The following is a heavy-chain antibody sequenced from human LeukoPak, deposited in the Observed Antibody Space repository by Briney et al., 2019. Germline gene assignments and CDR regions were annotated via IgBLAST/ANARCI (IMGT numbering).Heavy chain of an antibody. D-gene: IGHD3-16*02. Sequence: PGESLKISCKGSRYSFSNYWIGWVRQLPGKGLEWMGIIYPGDSDTRYSPSFQGQVTISADKSISTAYLQWSSLRASDTAMYYCAASLGGLRLGELSSWGQGTLVTVTS. CDR1: RYSFSNYW. CDR2: IYPGDSDT. CDR3: AASLGGLRLGELSS. J-gene: IGHJ5*02. V-gene: IGHV5-51*01.